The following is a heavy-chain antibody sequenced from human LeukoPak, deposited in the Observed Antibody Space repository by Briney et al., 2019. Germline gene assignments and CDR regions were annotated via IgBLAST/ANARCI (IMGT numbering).Heavy chain of an antibody. CDR1: GFTVSSTY. V-gene: IGHV3-66*01. Sequence: GGSLRLSCAASGFTVSSTYMNWVRQPPGKGLEGVSIIYTGGNTYYQDSVKGRFTISRDNSQNTVYLQMNSLRAEDTAVYYCARGAAPGTGYFDCWGQGTLVTVSS. J-gene: IGHJ4*02. CDR3: ARGAAPGTGYFDC. D-gene: IGHD6-13*01. CDR2: IYTGGNT.